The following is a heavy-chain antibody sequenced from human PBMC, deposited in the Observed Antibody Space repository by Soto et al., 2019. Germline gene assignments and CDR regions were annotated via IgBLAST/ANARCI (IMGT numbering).Heavy chain of an antibody. V-gene: IGHV3-7*01. CDR3: ARYTRYSSSWYDLNWFDP. CDR2: IKQDGSEK. D-gene: IGHD6-13*01. Sequence: PVGSLRLSCAASGFTFSSYWMSWVRQAPGKGLEWVANIKQDGSEKYYVDSVKGRFTISRDNAKNSLYLQMNSLRAEDTAVYYCARYTRYSSSWYDLNWFDPWGQGTLVTVSS. J-gene: IGHJ5*02. CDR1: GFTFSSYW.